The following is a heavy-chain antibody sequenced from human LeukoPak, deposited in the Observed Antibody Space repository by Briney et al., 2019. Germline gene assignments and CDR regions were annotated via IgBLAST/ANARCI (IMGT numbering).Heavy chain of an antibody. CDR2: INPNSGGT. CDR1: GYTFTGYY. V-gene: IGHV1-2*02. Sequence: GASVKVSCKASGYTFTGYYMHWVRQAPGHGLEWMGWINPNSGGTSYAQKFQGRVTMTRDTSISTAYMELSGLTSDDTAIYYCARKDYFDYWGQGTLVTVSS. CDR3: ARKDYFDY. J-gene: IGHJ4*02.